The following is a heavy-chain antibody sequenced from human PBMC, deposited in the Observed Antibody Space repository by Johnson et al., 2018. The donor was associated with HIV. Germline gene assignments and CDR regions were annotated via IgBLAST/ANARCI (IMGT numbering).Heavy chain of an antibody. J-gene: IGHJ3*02. CDR1: GFTFGDYS. Sequence: VQLVESGGGLVQPGRSLRLSCTASGFTFGDYSMSWVRQAPGKGLEWVGFIRSKAYGGTTEYAASVKGRFTISRDDSKSIAYLQMNSLKTEDTAVYYCAKDFGYPRPRDAFDIWGQGTMVTVSS. CDR2: IRSKAYGGTT. V-gene: IGHV3-49*04. CDR3: AKDFGYPRPRDAFDI. D-gene: IGHD5-12*01.